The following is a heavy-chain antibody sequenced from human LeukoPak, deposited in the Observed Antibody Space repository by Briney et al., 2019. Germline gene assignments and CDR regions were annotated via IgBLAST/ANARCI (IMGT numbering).Heavy chain of an antibody. V-gene: IGHV1-69*06. Sequence: SVKVSCKASGGTFNSYAISWVRQAPGQGLEWMGRIIPMYGTTNYAQRFQGRVTISADKSTSTAYMELSSLTSEDTAVYYCASGTHIYRGPNLFFDYWGQGTLVTVSS. D-gene: IGHD2-21*01. J-gene: IGHJ4*02. CDR3: ASGTHIYRGPNLFFDY. CDR2: IIPMYGTT. CDR1: GGTFNSYA.